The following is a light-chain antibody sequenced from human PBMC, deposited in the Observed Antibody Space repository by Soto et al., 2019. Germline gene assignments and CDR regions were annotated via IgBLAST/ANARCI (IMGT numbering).Light chain of an antibody. CDR2: AAS. J-gene: IGKJ2*01. V-gene: IGKV1-39*01. CDR1: QGISSY. Sequence: DIQLTQSPSFLSASVGDRVTITCRASQGISSYLAWYQQKPGKAPKLLIYAASTLQSGVPSRFSGSGSGTDFTLTISSLQPEDFATYYCQQSYSSSPTFGQGTKLEIK. CDR3: QQSYSSSPT.